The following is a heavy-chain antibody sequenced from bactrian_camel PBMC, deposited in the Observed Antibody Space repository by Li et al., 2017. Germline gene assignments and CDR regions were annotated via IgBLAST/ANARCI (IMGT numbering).Heavy chain of an antibody. V-gene: IGHV3S26*01. CDR3: AADSRWVCYSASWSEYRY. D-gene: IGHD1*01. J-gene: IGHJ4*01. CDR2: IDADGTT. CDR1: GYAVNSYC. Sequence: HVQLVESGGGSVQAGGSLRLSCVASGYAVNSYCMAWFCQAPGKEREGLANIDADGTTTYADSVKGRFAISRDNAKNTLYLQMNSLKPEDTAMYYCAADSRWVCYSASWSEYRYWGQGTQVTVS.